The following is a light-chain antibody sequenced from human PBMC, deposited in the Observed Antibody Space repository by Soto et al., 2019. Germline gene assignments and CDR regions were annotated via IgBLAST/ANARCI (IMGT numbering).Light chain of an antibody. CDR2: KAS. Sequence: DIQMTQSPSTLSASVGDRVTITCRASESISGWLAWYQQKPGKAPQLVIFKASTLESGVPSRFSGSGSGTEFTLSISSLQPDDFATDYCHQYNSYPRTFGQGTKVEIK. V-gene: IGKV1-5*03. J-gene: IGKJ1*01. CDR1: ESISGW. CDR3: HQYNSYPRT.